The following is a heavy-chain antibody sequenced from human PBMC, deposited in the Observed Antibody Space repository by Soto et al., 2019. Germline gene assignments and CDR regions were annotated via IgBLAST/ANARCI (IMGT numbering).Heavy chain of an antibody. CDR2: ISWNSGSI. V-gene: IGHV3-9*01. Sequence: EVQLVESGGGLVQPGRSLRLSCAASGFTFDDYAMHWVRQAPGKGLEWVSGISWNSGSIGYADSVKGRFTISRDNAKNSLYLQMNSLRAEDTALYYCAKDGVSKHGGPFDYWGQGTLVTVSS. CDR1: GFTFDDYA. D-gene: IGHD2-15*01. CDR3: AKDGVSKHGGPFDY. J-gene: IGHJ4*02.